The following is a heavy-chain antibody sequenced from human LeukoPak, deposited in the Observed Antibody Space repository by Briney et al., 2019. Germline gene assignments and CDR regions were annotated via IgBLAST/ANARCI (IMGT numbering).Heavy chain of an antibody. CDR1: GGSIRRYY. CDR2: IYYSGTT. V-gene: IGHV4-59*08. Sequence: PSESLSLTCTVSGGSIRRYYWSWIRQPPGKGLKYIGYIYYSGTTNYSPSLKSQITISLDTSKNQFPLRLRSVTAADTAVYYCARLVASYQYYDSWGQGILVTVSS. D-gene: IGHD2-15*01. CDR3: ARLVASYQYYDS. J-gene: IGHJ4*02.